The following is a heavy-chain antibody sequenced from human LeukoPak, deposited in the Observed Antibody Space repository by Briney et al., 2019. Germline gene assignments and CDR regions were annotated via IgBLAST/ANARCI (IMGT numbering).Heavy chain of an antibody. D-gene: IGHD2-8*02. CDR1: GGSIRSSSYC. CDR2: IYHSGNS. J-gene: IGHJ5*02. V-gene: IGHV4-39*07. CDR3: ARVPGPGVLAAGIKNWFDP. Sequence: SETLSLTCTVSGGSIRSSSYCWGWIRQPPGKVLEWIGNIYHSGNSYYNPSLKSRVTISVDTSKNQFSLKLSSVTAADTAVSYCARVPGPGVLAAGIKNWFDPWGQGTLVTVSS.